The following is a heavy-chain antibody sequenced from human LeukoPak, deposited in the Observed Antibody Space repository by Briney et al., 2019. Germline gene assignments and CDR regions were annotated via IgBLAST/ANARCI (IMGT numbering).Heavy chain of an antibody. V-gene: IGHV4-4*07. CDR1: GGSTINYF. J-gene: IGHJ4*02. CDR3: ARAEGSGSGAYTLDY. CDR2: IYSSGTT. Sequence: SETLSLTCTVSGGSTINYFRSWIRQPAGKGLEWIGHIYSSGTTHYNPSLNDRVTISLDASKSQFSLHLNSVTAADTAVYFCARAEGSGSGAYTLDYWGQGILVTVSS. D-gene: IGHD3-10*01.